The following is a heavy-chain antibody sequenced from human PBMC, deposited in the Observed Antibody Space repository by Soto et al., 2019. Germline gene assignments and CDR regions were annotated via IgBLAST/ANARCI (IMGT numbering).Heavy chain of an antibody. CDR2: ISGSGGST. CDR3: AKDWGIWFGEWGLGY. V-gene: IGHV3-23*01. CDR1: GFTFSSYA. J-gene: IGHJ4*02. Sequence: PGGSLRLSCAASGFTFSSYAMSWVRQAPGKGLEWVSAISGSGGSTYYADSVKGRFTISRDNSKNTLYLQMNSLRAEDTAVYYCAKDWGIWFGEWGLGYWGQGILVTVSS. D-gene: IGHD3-10*01.